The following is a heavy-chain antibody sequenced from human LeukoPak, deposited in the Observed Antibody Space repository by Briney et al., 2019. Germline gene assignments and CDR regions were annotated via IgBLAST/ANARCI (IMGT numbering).Heavy chain of an antibody. CDR1: GGSISSYY. CDR3: ARLVKYSSPSYFDY. V-gene: IGHV4-59*01. CDR2: IYYSGST. J-gene: IGHJ4*02. D-gene: IGHD6-6*01. Sequence: SETLSLTCTVSGGSISSYYWSWIRQPPGKGLEWIGYIYYSGSTNYNPSLKSRVTISVDTSKNQFSLKLSSVTAADTAVYYCARLVKYSSPSYFDYWGQGTLVTVSS.